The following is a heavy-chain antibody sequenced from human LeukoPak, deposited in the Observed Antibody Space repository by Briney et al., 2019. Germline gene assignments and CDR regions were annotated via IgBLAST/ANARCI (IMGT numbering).Heavy chain of an antibody. D-gene: IGHD1-1*01. J-gene: IGHJ4*02. CDR2: IHGTGST. CDR1: GDSISGQRHH. Sequence: SETLSLTCTVSGDSISGQRHHWNWIRQPPGKGLEYVANIHGTGSTNYNPSLRSRVTISLDTSKNQFFLNLRSVTAADTAVYYCESAQGDNKCYNFDFWGQGTLVTV. V-gene: IGHV4-61*01. CDR3: ESAQGDNKCYNFDF.